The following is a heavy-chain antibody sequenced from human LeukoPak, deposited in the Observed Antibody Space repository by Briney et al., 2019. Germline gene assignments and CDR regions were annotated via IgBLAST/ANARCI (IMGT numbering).Heavy chain of an antibody. CDR1: GGSISSSSYY. CDR2: VYYSGST. J-gene: IGHJ3*01. V-gene: IGHV4-39*01. Sequence: SETLSLTCTVSGGSISSSSYYWGWIRQPPGKGLEWIGSVYYSGSTYYNPSLKSRVTISVVTSKNQFSLKLSSVTAADTAVYYCASPYYYDSSGYENPPGALWGQGTMVTVSS. CDR3: ASPYYYDSSGYENPPGAL. D-gene: IGHD3-22*01.